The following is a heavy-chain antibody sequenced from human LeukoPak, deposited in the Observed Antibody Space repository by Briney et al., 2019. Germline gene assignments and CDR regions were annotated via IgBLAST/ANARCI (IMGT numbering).Heavy chain of an antibody. CDR2: IYYSGST. J-gene: IGHJ6*02. D-gene: IGHD6-13*01. CDR1: GGSISSYY. CDR3: ARSPSSSWYDSGGYYYYYGMDV. V-gene: IGHV4-59*01. Sequence: SSETLSLTCTVSGGSISSYYWSWIRQPPGKELEWIGYIYYSGSTNYNPSLKSRVTISVDTSKNQFSLKLSSVTAADTAVYYCARSPSSSWYDSGGYYYYYGMDVWGQGTTVTVSS.